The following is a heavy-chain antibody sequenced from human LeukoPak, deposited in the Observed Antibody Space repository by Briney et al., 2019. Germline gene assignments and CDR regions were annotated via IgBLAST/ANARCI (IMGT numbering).Heavy chain of an antibody. CDR1: GGSISGYF. D-gene: IGHD5-12*01. J-gene: IGHJ4*02. Sequence: SETLSLTCTVSGGSISGYFWTWIRQPAGKELEWIGRVYTSGTTYYHPSLESRVTISLDTFNNQFSLRVTSVTAADTAIYYCARGTEKTRISGYYSFDHWGRGLLVTVSS. CDR3: ARGTEKTRISGYYSFDH. V-gene: IGHV4-4*07. CDR2: VYTSGTT.